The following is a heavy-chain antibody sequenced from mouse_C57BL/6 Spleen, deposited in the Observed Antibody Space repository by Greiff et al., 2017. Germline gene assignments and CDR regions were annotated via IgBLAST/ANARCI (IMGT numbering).Heavy chain of an antibody. J-gene: IGHJ2*01. V-gene: IGHV1-81*01. CDR3: ARWGYYSNVYYFDY. D-gene: IGHD2-5*01. CDR2: IYPRSGNT. Sequence: VQLQQSGAELARPGASVKLSCKASGYTFTSYGISWVKQRTGQGLEWIGEIYPRSGNTYYNEKFKGKATLTADKSSSTAYMELRSLTSEDSAVYFCARWGYYSNVYYFDYWGQGTTLTVSS. CDR1: GYTFTSYG.